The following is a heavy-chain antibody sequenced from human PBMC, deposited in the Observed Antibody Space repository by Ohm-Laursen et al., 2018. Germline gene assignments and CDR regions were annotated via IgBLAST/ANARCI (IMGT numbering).Heavy chain of an antibody. CDR1: GFTFSSYS. V-gene: IGHV3-21*01. Sequence: SLRLSCTASGFTFSSYSMNWVRQAPGKGLEWVSSISSSSSYIYYADSVKGRFTISRDNAKNSLYLQMNSLRAEDTAVYYCARGYCSSTSCYTDYYYYYGMDVWGQGTTVTVSS. J-gene: IGHJ6*02. D-gene: IGHD2-2*02. CDR2: ISSSSSYI. CDR3: ARGYCSSTSCYTDYYYYYGMDV.